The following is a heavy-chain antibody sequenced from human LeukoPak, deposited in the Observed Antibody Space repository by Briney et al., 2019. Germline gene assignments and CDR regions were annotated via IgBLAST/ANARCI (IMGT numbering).Heavy chain of an antibody. CDR1: GGSFSGYY. V-gene: IGHV4-34*01. Sequence: SETLSLTCAVYGGSFSGYYWSWIRQPPGKGLEWIGEINHSGSTNYNPSLKSRVTISVETSKNQFSLKLSSVTAADTAVYYCARYGLYGMDVWGQGTTVTVSS. CDR3: ARYGLYGMDV. J-gene: IGHJ6*02. D-gene: IGHD4-17*01. CDR2: INHSGST.